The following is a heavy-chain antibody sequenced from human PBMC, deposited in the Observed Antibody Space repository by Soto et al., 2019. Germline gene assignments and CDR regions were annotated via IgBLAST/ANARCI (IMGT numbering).Heavy chain of an antibody. Sequence: GGSLRLSCAASGFTFSSYAMSWVRQAPGKGLEWVSAISGSGGSTYYADSVKGRFTISRDNSKNTLYLQMNSLRAEDTAVYYCAKVVEHDFWSVEEWGMDVWGQGTTVTVSS. CDR1: GFTFSSYA. V-gene: IGHV3-23*01. D-gene: IGHD3-3*01. CDR3: AKVVEHDFWSVEEWGMDV. J-gene: IGHJ6*02. CDR2: ISGSGGST.